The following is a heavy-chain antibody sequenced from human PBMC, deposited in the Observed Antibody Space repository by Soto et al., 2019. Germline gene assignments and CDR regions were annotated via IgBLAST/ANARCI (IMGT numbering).Heavy chain of an antibody. CDR1: GFTLSNFA. CDR2: ISHDGTNK. Sequence: GGSLRLSCAASGFTLSNFAVHWVRQAPGKGLEWVAVISHDGTNKYYADSMKGRFTISRDNSNNTLYLQMNSLRAEDTAVYYCARNYYGSGSYLGPFGYWGQGTLVTSPQ. V-gene: IGHV3-30-3*01. D-gene: IGHD3-10*01. J-gene: IGHJ4*02. CDR3: ARNYYGSGSYLGPFGY.